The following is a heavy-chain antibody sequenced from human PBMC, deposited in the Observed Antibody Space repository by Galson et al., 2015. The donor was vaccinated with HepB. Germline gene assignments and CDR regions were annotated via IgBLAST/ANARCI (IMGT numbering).Heavy chain of an antibody. CDR2: ISGSGGNT. CDR1: GFTFSNYA. V-gene: IGHV3-23*01. CDR3: AKEATDINFEY. J-gene: IGHJ4*02. D-gene: IGHD2-21*02. Sequence: ALRLSCAASGFTFSNYAMSWFRQAPGKGLEWVSAISGSGGNTYYADSVKGRFTISRDNSKNTLSLQMSSLRAEGTALYYCAKEATDINFEYWGQGTLVSVSS.